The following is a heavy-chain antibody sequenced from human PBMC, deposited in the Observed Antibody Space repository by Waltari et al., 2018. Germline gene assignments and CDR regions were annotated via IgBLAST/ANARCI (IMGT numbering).Heavy chain of an antibody. CDR2: IYNSGST. D-gene: IGHD3-22*01. J-gene: IGHJ4*02. Sequence: QVQLQESGPGLVKPSETLSLTCTVSGNSIRNGYYWGWPRQPPGKGLQWIGNIYNSGSTYYNQSLKSRVDISVDTSKSQFSLKMRSVTAADTAVYYCVRFGLSAYYDSSGHYFDYWGQGTLVTVSS. CDR1: GNSIRNGYY. V-gene: IGHV4-38-2*02. CDR3: VRFGLSAYYDSSGHYFDY.